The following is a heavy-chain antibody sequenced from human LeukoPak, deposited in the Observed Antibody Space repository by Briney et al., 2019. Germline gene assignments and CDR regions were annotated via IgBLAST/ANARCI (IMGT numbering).Heavy chain of an antibody. CDR2: ISPSGGST. V-gene: IGHV1-2*02. CDR1: GYTFTSNY. Sequence: ASVKVSCKAFGYTFTSNYMHWVRQAPGQGPEWMGVISPSGGSTTYAQKFQGRVTMTRDTSISTAYMELSRLRSDDTAVYYCAKLRHYYGSGSYYKRGHTGYFDYWGQGTLVTVSS. J-gene: IGHJ4*02. CDR3: AKLRHYYGSGSYYKRGHTGYFDY. D-gene: IGHD3-10*01.